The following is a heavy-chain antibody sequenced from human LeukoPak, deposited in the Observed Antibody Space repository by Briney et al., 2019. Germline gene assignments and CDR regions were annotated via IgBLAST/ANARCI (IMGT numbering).Heavy chain of an antibody. D-gene: IGHD6-13*01. J-gene: IGHJ4*02. CDR3: ARARVPIAAAGLGVGY. CDR2: ISSSSSYI. V-gene: IGHV3-21*01. Sequence: GGSLRLSCAASGFTFSTYSMNWVRQAPGKGLEWVSSISSSSSYIYYADSVKGRFTISRGNAKDSLYLQMNSLRDEDTAVYYCARARVPIAAAGLGVGYWGQGTLVTVSS. CDR1: GFTFSTYS.